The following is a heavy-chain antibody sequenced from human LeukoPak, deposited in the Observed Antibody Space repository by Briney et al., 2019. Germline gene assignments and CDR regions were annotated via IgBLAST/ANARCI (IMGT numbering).Heavy chain of an antibody. CDR3: ARARGYYYDSLDY. Sequence: PGGSLRLSCAASGFTFSSYWMHWVRQAPGEGLVWVSRISSDASSTSYADSVKGRFTISRDNAENTLFLQMNSLTAEDTAVYYCARARGYYYDSLDYWGQGTLVTISS. D-gene: IGHD3-22*01. V-gene: IGHV3-74*01. CDR1: GFTFSSYW. CDR2: ISSDASST. J-gene: IGHJ4*02.